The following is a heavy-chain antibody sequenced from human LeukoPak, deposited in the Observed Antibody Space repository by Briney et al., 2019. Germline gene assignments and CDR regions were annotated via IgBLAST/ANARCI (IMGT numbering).Heavy chain of an antibody. V-gene: IGHV1-69*13. J-gene: IGHJ6*02. CDR3: ARVRSPDYAYGMDV. CDR1: GGTFSNYA. Sequence: ASVKVSCKASGGTFSNYAISWVRQAPGQGLEWMGGIIPIFGTANYAQKFQGRVTITADESTSTAYMELSSLRSEDTAVYYCARVRSPDYAYGMDVWGQGTTVTVSS. CDR2: IIPIFGTA.